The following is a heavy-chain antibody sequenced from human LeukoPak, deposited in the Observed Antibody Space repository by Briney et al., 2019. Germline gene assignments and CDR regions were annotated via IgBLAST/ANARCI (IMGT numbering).Heavy chain of an antibody. CDR1: GYSFTDYW. V-gene: IGHV5-51*01. J-gene: IGHJ4*02. D-gene: IGHD3-16*01. CDR2: IYPGDSDA. CDR3: ARLLYDWEYYFDY. Sequence: GESLKISCKGSGYSFTDYWIGWVRQMPGEGLEWMGIIYPGDSDAKYSPSFQGQVTISADKSISTAYLQWSSLKASDTAMYYCARLLYDWEYYFDYWGQGTLVTVSS.